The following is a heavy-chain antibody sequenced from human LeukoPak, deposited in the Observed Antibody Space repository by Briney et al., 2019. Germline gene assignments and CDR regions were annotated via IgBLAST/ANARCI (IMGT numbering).Heavy chain of an antibody. J-gene: IGHJ6*02. CDR3: ARDRVAAAGRYGMDV. D-gene: IGHD6-13*01. Sequence: SETLSLTCTVSGGSISSYYWSWIRQPPGKGLEWIGYIYYSGSTNYNPSLKSRVTISVDTSKNQFSLKLSSVTAADTAVYYCARDRVAAAGRYGMDVWGQGTTATVSS. CDR2: IYYSGST. CDR1: GGSISSYY. V-gene: IGHV4-59*01.